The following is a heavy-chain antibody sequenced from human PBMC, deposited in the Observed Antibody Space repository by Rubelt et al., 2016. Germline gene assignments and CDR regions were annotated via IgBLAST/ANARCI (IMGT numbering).Heavy chain of an antibody. CDR3: ARDPRSYHAFDI. CDR2: IIPILGIA. D-gene: IGHD1-26*01. CDR1: GGTFSSYA. Sequence: QVQLVQSGAEVKKPGSSVQVSCKASGGTFSSYAISWVRQAPGQGLEWMGRIIPILGIANYARKFQGRVTITADKSTSTAYMELSSLRSEDTAVYYCARDPRSYHAFDIWGQGTMVTVSS. J-gene: IGHJ3*02. V-gene: IGHV1-69*04.